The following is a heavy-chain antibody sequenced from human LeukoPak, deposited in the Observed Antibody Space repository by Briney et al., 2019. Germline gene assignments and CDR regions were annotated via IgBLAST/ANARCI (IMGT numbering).Heavy chain of an antibody. D-gene: IGHD3-10*01. CDR1: GGTFSSYA. CDR2: IIPIFGTA. CDR3: ARVRTMVRGVMGNLDY. J-gene: IGHJ4*02. Sequence: SVKVSCKASGGTFSSYAISWVRQAPGQGLEWMGRIIPIFGTANYAQKFQGRVTITTDESTSTAYMELSSLRSEDTAVYYCARVRTMVRGVMGNLDYWGQGTLVTVSS. V-gene: IGHV1-69*05.